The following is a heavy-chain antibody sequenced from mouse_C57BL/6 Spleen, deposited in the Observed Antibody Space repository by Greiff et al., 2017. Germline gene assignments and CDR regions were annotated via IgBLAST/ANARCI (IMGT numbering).Heavy chain of an antibody. D-gene: IGHD2-4*01. CDR3: ASFYDYDEGFAY. V-gene: IGHV3-8*01. J-gene: IGHJ3*01. CDR1: GYSITRDY. CDR2: ISYSGST. Sequence: EVQLQQSGPGLAKPSQTLSLTCSVTGYSITRDYWNWIRKFPGNKLEYMGYISYSGSTYYNPSLKSRISITRDTSKNQYYLQLNSVTTEDTATYYCASFYDYDEGFAYWGQGTLVTVSA.